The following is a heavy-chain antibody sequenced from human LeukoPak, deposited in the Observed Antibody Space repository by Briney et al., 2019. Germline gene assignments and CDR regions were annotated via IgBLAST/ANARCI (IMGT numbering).Heavy chain of an antibody. CDR3: GRSALETHYFDL. V-gene: IGHV3-74*01. Sequence: GGSLRLSCAASGFNLSSYYMDWVRQGPGKGLVWVSQLKSDGRSTKYADSVKGRFTISRDDAKNTLYLQMTSLRVEDTAMYFCGRSALETHYFDLWGQGTLVTVSA. CDR2: LKSDGRST. CDR1: GFNLSSYY. J-gene: IGHJ4*02. D-gene: IGHD1-1*01.